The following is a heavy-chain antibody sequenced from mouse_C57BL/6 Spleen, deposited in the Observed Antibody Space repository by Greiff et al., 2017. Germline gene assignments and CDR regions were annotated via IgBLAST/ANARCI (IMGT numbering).Heavy chain of an antibody. V-gene: IGHV5-17*01. CDR3: ASSLTGTREGFDY. J-gene: IGHJ2*01. Sequence: EVQRVESGGGLVKPGGSLKLSCAASGFTFSDYGMHWVRQAPEKGLEWVAYISSGSSTIYYADTVKGRFTISRDNAKNTLFLQMTSLRSEDTAIYYCASSLTGTREGFDYWGQGTTLTVSS. D-gene: IGHD4-1*01. CDR1: GFTFSDYG. CDR2: ISSGSSTI.